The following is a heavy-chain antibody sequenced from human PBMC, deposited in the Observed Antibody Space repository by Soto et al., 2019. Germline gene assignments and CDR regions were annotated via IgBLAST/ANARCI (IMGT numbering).Heavy chain of an antibody. CDR2: IYHSGST. V-gene: IGHV4-30-2*01. Sequence: TSETLSLTCAVSGGSISSGGYSWSWIRQPPGKGLEWIGYIYHSGSTYYNPSLKSRVTISVDRSKNQFSLKLSSVTAADTAVYYCARGGSVTTLQYYFDYWGQGTLVTVSS. J-gene: IGHJ4*02. CDR3: ARGGSVTTLQYYFDY. CDR1: GGSISSGGYS. D-gene: IGHD4-17*01.